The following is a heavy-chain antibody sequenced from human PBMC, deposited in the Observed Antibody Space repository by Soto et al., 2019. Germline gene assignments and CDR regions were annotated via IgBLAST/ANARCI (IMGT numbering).Heavy chain of an antibody. J-gene: IGHJ6*03. Sequence: GGSLRLSCAASGFTFSSYGMHWVRQAPGKGLEWVAVIWYDGSNKYYADSVKGRFTISRDNSKNTLYLQMNSLRAEDTAVYYCARGILGTTVTTAYYYYYMDVWGKGTTVTVSS. CDR2: IWYDGSNK. CDR1: GFTFSSYG. V-gene: IGHV3-33*01. CDR3: ARGILGTTVTTAYYYYYMDV. D-gene: IGHD4-4*01.